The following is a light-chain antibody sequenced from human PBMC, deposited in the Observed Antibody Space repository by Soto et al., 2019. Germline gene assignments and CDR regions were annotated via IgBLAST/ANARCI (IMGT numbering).Light chain of an antibody. CDR3: RSKTSTITDG. J-gene: IGLJ1*01. CDR2: EVS. V-gene: IGLV2-14*01. CDR1: TSDVGGYNY. Sequence: QSVLTQPASVSGSPGQSIAISCTGTTSDVGGYNYVSWYQQHPGKVPKLLIHEVSNRTAGDSNRFSGSKSANTASLPISGLQAADEADYYSRSKTSTITDGVGAATKLTV.